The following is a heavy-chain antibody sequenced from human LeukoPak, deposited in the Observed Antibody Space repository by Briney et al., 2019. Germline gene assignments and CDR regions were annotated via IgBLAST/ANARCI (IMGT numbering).Heavy chain of an antibody. Sequence: GGSLRLSCAVSGFTFSDHFLDWVRQAPGKGLEWVGRSRNKAKSYTTEYAASVKGRFTISRDDSKNPLYLQMNSLKIEDTAVYYCVRVGSVAGSDYLDYWGQGTLVTVSS. CDR1: GFTFSDHF. J-gene: IGHJ4*02. V-gene: IGHV3-72*01. CDR3: VRVGSVAGSDYLDY. D-gene: IGHD6-19*01. CDR2: SRNKAKSYTT.